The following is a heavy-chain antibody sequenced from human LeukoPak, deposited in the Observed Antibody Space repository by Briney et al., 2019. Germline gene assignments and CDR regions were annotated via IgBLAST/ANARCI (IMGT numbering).Heavy chain of an antibody. J-gene: IGHJ4*02. Sequence: GGSLRLSCAASGFTFSSYSMNWVRQAAGKGLEWVSYISSSSSTIYYADSVKGRFTISRDNAKNSLYLQMNSLRAEDTAVYYCAREVGASEFDYWGQGTLVTVSS. CDR1: GFTFSSYS. CDR3: AREVGASEFDY. D-gene: IGHD1-26*01. V-gene: IGHV3-48*04. CDR2: ISSSSSTI.